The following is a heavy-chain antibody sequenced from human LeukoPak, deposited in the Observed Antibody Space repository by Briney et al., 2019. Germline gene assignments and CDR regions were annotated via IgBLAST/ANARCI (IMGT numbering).Heavy chain of an antibody. CDR1: GFTFSSYA. Sequence: GGSLRLSCAASGFTFSSYAMHWVRQAPGKGLEYVSAISSNGGSTYYANSVKGRFTISRDNSKNTVYLQMGSLRAEDMAVYYRAREGGNWNYEGYYFDYWGQGTLVTVSS. J-gene: IGHJ4*02. CDR2: ISSNGGST. D-gene: IGHD1-7*01. CDR3: AREGGNWNYEGYYFDY. V-gene: IGHV3-64*01.